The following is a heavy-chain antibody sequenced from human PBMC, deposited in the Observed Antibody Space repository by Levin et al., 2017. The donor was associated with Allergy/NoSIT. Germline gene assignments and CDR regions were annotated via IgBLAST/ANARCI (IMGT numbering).Heavy chain of an antibody. CDR3: ARAQLGEVVTMFGVVIDENFDY. CDR2: IKHDGSEK. Sequence: SGGSLRLSCVASGFSFNTYWMSWVRQAPGKGLEWVANIKHDGSEKYYVDSVKGRFTISRDNAKNSLSLQMNSLRAEDTALYYCARAQLGEVVTMFGVVIDENFDYWGQGTLVTVSS. D-gene: IGHD3-3*01. CDR1: GFSFNTYW. J-gene: IGHJ4*02. V-gene: IGHV3-7*01.